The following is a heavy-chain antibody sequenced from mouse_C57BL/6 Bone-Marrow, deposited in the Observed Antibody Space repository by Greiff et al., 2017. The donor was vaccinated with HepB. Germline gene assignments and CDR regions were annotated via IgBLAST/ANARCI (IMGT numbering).Heavy chain of an antibody. CDR1: GFTFSDYY. D-gene: IGHD3-2*02. CDR3: ARVGLRLYYAMDY. V-gene: IGHV5-16*01. J-gene: IGHJ4*01. Sequence: EVKLVESEGGLVQPGSSMKLSCTASGFTFSDYYMAWVRQVPEKGLEWVANINYDGSSTYYLDSLKNRFIISRDNAKNILYLQMSSMKSEDTATYYCARVGLRLYYAMDYWGQGTSVTVAS. CDR2: INYDGSST.